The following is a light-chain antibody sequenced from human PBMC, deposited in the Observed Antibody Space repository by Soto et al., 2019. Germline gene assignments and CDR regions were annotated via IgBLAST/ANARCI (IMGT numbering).Light chain of an antibody. CDR2: CAS. CDR1: QSVLYNSDNKNY. J-gene: IGKJ4*01. CDR3: QQYYTPLS. V-gene: IGKV4-1*01. Sequence: DIGMTQSPDSLAVSLGESATINCKSSQSVLYNSDNKNYLAWYHQKPGQPPTLLIYCASTRDSGVPDRFSGSGSGADLTLTITSLQAEDVAVYYCQQYYTPLSFGGGTKVEIK.